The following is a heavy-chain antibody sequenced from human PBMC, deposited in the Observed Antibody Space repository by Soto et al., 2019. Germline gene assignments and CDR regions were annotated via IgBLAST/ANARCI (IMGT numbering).Heavy chain of an antibody. J-gene: IGHJ5*02. CDR2: ISSGGYNI. Sequence: GGSLRLSCAASGFTFSSYGMNWVRQAPGKGLEWVSSISSGGYNIYYADSVKGRFTISRDNAKNSLYLQMNSLRAEDTAVYYCARFGSSNWFDPWGQGTVVTVS. D-gene: IGHD6-6*01. CDR1: GFTFSSYG. CDR3: ARFGSSNWFDP. V-gene: IGHV3-21*01.